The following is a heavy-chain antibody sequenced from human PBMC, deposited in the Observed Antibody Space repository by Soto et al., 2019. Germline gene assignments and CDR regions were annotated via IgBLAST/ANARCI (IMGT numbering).Heavy chain of an antibody. V-gene: IGHV3-30*18. CDR3: AQLGSGY. CDR2: ISYDGSNK. J-gene: IGHJ4*02. Sequence: GGSLRLSCAASGFTFSSYGMHWVRQAPGKGLEWVAVISYDGSNKYYADSVKGRFTISRDNSKNTLYLQMNSLRAEDTAVYYCAQLGSGYWGQGTLVT. D-gene: IGHD7-27*01. CDR1: GFTFSSYG.